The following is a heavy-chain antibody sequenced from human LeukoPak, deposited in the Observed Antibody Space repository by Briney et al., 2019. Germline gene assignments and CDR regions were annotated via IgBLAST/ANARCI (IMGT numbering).Heavy chain of an antibody. Sequence: ASVKVSCKASGYTFTSYAMHWVRQAPGQRLEWMGWINAGNGNTKYSQKFQGRVTITRDTSASTAYMELSSLRSEDTAVYYCARERVVAATPPYYYYRMDVWGQGTTVTVSS. CDR3: ARERVVAATPPYYYYRMDV. CDR1: GYTFTSYA. J-gene: IGHJ6*02. V-gene: IGHV1-3*01. D-gene: IGHD2-15*01. CDR2: INAGNGNT.